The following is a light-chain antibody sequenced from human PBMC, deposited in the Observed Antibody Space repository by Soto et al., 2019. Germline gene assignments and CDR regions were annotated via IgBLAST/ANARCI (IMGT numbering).Light chain of an antibody. CDR1: QSVSSSY. CDR2: GAS. V-gene: IGKV3-20*01. J-gene: IGKJ2*01. CDR3: QQYGSSPYT. Sequence: EIVLTQSPGTLSLSPGERATLSCRASQSVSSSYLAWYQQKPGQAPRLLIYGASSRATGIPDRFSGSGSGTDFTLTISRLEPEDFEVYYFQQYGSSPYTFGQGTKLEIK.